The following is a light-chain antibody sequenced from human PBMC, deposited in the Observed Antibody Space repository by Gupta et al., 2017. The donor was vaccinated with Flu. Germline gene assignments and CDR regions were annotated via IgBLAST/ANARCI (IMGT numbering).Light chain of an antibody. Sequence: PGKTSRTTCSGNKVGDKYASWYQQKPGQSPLLVIYEDNKRPSGIPDRFFASNSGNTATLTIRGTQAVDEADYYCLAWDSNTLFVFGAGTKVTVL. CDR1: KVGDKY. CDR3: LAWDSNTLFV. J-gene: IGLJ1*01. CDR2: EDN. V-gene: IGLV3-1*01.